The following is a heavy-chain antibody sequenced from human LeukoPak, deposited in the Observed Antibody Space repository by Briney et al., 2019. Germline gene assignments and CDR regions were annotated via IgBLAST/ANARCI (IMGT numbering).Heavy chain of an antibody. Sequence: SETLSLTCTVSGGSISSYYWSWIRQPPGKGLEWIGYIYYSGSTNSNPSLKSRVTISVDTSKNQFSLNLSSVTAADTAVYYCARDRGYGDYLNYFDYWGQGILVTVSS. D-gene: IGHD4-17*01. J-gene: IGHJ4*02. CDR1: GGSISSYY. CDR3: ARDRGYGDYLNYFDY. CDR2: IYYSGST. V-gene: IGHV4-59*01.